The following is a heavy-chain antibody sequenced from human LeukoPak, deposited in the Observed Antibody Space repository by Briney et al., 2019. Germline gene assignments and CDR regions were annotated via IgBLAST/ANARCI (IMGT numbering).Heavy chain of an antibody. Sequence: GESLKISCKGSGYSFTSYWIGWVRQMPGKGLEWMGIIYPGDSDTRYSPSFQGQVTISADKSINTAYLQWSSLKASDTAMYYCARHQTDGDGSGYNNWFDPWGQGTLVTVSS. V-gene: IGHV5-51*01. CDR1: GYSFTSYW. CDR2: IYPGDSDT. D-gene: IGHD3-22*01. CDR3: ARHQTDGDGSGYNNWFDP. J-gene: IGHJ5*02.